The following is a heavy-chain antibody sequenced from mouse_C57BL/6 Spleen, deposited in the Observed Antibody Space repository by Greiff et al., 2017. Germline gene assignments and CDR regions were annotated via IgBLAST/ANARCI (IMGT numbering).Heavy chain of an antibody. V-gene: IGHV1-7*01. D-gene: IGHD3-2*02. CDR1: GYTFTSYW. Sequence: QVQLQQSGAELAKPGASVKLSCKASGYTFTSYWMHWVKQRPGQGLEWIGYINPSSGYTKYNQKFKDKATLTADKSSSTAYMQRSSLTYEDSAVYCGARRAAQAPGAYWGQGTLVTVSA. J-gene: IGHJ3*01. CDR2: INPSSGYT. CDR3: ARRAAQAPGAY.